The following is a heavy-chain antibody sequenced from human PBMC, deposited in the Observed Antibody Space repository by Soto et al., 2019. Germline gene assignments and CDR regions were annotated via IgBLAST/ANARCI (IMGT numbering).Heavy chain of an antibody. V-gene: IGHV3-33*01. D-gene: IGHD3-16*01. Sequence: SKVLEWVAVIWYDGSNKYYADSVKGRFTISRDNSKNTLYLQMNSLRAEDTAVYYCARDFGVVHSDYGSRDFYSVMAFRLHRTSDL. CDR2: IWYDGSNK. CDR3: ARDFGVVHSDYGSRDFYSVMAFRLHRTSDL. J-gene: IGHJ2*01.